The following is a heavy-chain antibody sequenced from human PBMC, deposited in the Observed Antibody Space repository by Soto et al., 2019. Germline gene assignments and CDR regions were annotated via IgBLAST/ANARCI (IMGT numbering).Heavy chain of an antibody. J-gene: IGHJ4*02. CDR3: AWSAREFVY. V-gene: IGHV3-15*01. Sequence: GGSLRLACXASGFTFSNSWMYWVRQTPGKGLDLVGRIRSKTDGGTTEYAAPVKDRFTISRDDAKNTMYLQMNSLKIEDADIYYCAWSAREFVYWGQGTLVTVSS. CDR1: GFTFSNSW. CDR2: IRSKTDGGTT. D-gene: IGHD3-3*01.